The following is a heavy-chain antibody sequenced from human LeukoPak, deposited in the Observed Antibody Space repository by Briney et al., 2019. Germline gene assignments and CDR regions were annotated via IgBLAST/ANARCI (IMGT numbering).Heavy chain of an antibody. J-gene: IGHJ4*01. CDR1: GFTLSNYW. D-gene: IGHD6-13*01. V-gene: IGHV3-74*01. Sequence: GGSLRLSCAASGFTLSNYWMHWVRQVPGKGLVWVSSIDGHGNTTKYADSVRGRFTISRDNAKNTLFLQMYSLRADDTAAYFCSRGREYISNWNPFDFWGHGTLVTVSS. CDR3: SRGREYISNWNPFDF. CDR2: IDGHGNTT.